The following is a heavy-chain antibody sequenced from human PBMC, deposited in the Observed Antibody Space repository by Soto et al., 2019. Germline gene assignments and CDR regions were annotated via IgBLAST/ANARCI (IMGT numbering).Heavy chain of an antibody. J-gene: IGHJ6*02. D-gene: IGHD3-3*01. CDR2: IYHSGST. Sequence: NPSEPLSLTCAVSGGSISSSNWWSWVRQPPGKGLEWIGEIYHSGSTNYNPSLKSRVTISVDKSKNQFSLKLSSVTAADTAVYYCARGITLFGVVGYIYYYGMDVWGQGPTVTVSS. CDR1: GGSISSSNW. CDR3: ARGITLFGVVGYIYYYGMDV. V-gene: IGHV4-4*02.